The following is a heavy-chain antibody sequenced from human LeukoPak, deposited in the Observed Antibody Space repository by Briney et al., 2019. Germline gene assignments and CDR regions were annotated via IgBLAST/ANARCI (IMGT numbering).Heavy chain of an antibody. V-gene: IGHV3-21*01. D-gene: IGHD3-22*01. CDR2: TSSSSSYI. CDR1: GFTFSSYS. J-gene: IGHJ3*02. CDR3: ARATRLAYYDSSGYYGAFDI. Sequence: GGSLRLSCAASGFTFSSYSMNWVRQAPGKGLEWVSSTSSSSSYIYYADSVKGRFTISRDNAKNSLYLQMNSLRAEDTAVYYCARATRLAYYDSSGYYGAFDIWGQGTMVTVSS.